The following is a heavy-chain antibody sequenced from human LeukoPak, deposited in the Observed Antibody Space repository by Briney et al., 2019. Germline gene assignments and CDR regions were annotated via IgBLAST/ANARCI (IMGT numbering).Heavy chain of an antibody. Sequence: SETLSLTCTVSGGSRSSYYWSWIRQPPGKGLEWIGYIYYSGSTNYNPSLKSRVTISVDTSENQFSLNLSAVTAADTAVYYCARHLSTVTTWAAFDIWGQGTTVTVSS. CDR3: ARHLSTVTTWAAFDI. J-gene: IGHJ3*02. D-gene: IGHD4-17*01. CDR1: GGSRSSYY. CDR2: IYYSGST. V-gene: IGHV4-59*08.